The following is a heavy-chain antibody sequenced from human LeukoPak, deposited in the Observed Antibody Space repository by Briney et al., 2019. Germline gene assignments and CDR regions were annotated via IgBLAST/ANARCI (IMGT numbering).Heavy chain of an antibody. D-gene: IGHD6-13*01. J-gene: IGHJ4*02. CDR2: ISGSGGST. Sequence: GGSLRLSCAASGFTFSSYAMSWVRQAPGKGLEWVSAISGSGGSTYYADSVKGRFTISRDSSKNTLFLQMNSLRVEDTAVYYCARDPPGIAASGTYYWGQGTLVTVSS. CDR3: ARDPPGIAASGTYY. CDR1: GFTFSSYA. V-gene: IGHV3-23*01.